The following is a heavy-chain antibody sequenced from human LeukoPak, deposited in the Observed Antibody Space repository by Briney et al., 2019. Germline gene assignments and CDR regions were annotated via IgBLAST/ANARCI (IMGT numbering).Heavy chain of an antibody. CDR3: ATSITGTTGGHWFDP. CDR1: GYTLTELS. V-gene: IGHV1-24*01. Sequence: GASVKVSCKVSGYTLTELSMHWVRQAPGKGLEWMGGFDPEDGETIYAQKFQGRVTMTEDTSTDTAYMELSSLRSEDTAVYYCATSITGTTGGHWFDPWGQGTLVTVSS. CDR2: FDPEDGET. J-gene: IGHJ5*02. D-gene: IGHD1-7*01.